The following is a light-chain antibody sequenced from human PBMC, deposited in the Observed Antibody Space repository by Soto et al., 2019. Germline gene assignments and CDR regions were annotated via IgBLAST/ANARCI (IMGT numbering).Light chain of an antibody. CDR2: TNN. J-gene: IGLJ3*02. CDR3: AAWDDSLNAWV. CDR1: SSNIGSYT. Sequence: QSVLTQPPSASGTPGQRVTISCSGSSSNIGSYTVNWYRQLPGTAPKLLIYTNNQRPSGVPDRFSGSKSGTSAALAISGLQSEDEADYYCAAWDDSLNAWVFGGGTKLTV. V-gene: IGLV1-44*01.